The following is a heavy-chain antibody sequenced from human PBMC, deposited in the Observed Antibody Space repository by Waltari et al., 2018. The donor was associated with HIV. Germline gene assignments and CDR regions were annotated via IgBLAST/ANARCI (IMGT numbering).Heavy chain of an antibody. CDR3: ARVGYSSSWAYFDY. Sequence: QVQLVESGGGVVQPGRSLRLSCAASGFTFSSYAMHWVRQAPGKGLKWVSFISFDGSYKQYPDSVKGRFTISRDTSKNTLYLQMNSLRAEDTAVYYCARVGYSSSWAYFDYWGQGTLVTVSS. J-gene: IGHJ4*02. CDR1: GFTFSSYA. V-gene: IGHV3-30*01. D-gene: IGHD6-13*01. CDR2: ISFDGSYK.